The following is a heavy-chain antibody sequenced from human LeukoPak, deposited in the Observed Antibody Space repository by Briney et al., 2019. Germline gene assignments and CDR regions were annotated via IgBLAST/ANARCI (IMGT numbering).Heavy chain of an antibody. V-gene: IGHV4-59*01. CDR1: GGSISSYY. J-gene: IGHJ4*02. Sequence: KPSETLSLTCTVSGGSISSYYWSWIRQPPGKGLEWIGYIYYSGSTNYNPSLKSRVTISVDTSKNQFSLKLSSVTAADTAVYYCARENSSGWYRLWAFDYWGQGTLVTVSS. CDR3: ARENSSGWYRLWAFDY. CDR2: IYYSGST. D-gene: IGHD6-19*01.